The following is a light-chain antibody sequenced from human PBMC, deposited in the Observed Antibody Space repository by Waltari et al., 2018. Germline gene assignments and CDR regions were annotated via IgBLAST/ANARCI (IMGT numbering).Light chain of an antibody. CDR1: QSLLHSNGYNY. Sequence: DIVVTQSPLPLPVPPGEPASISCRSSQSLLHSNGYNYLDWYLQKPGQSPQLLIYLGSNRASGVPDRFSGSGSGTDFTLKISRVEAEDVGVYYCMQSLRALWTFGQGTKVEIK. V-gene: IGKV2-28*01. CDR3: MQSLRALWT. J-gene: IGKJ1*01. CDR2: LGS.